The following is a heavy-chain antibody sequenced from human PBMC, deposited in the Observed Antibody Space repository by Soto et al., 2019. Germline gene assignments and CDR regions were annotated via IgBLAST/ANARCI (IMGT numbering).Heavy chain of an antibody. J-gene: IGHJ6*02. V-gene: IGHV4-39*01. CDR2: IYYSGST. Sequence: SETLSLTCTVSGGSISSSSYYWGWIRQPPGKGLEWIGSIYYSGSTYYNPSLKSRVTISVDTSKNQFSLKLSSVTAADTAVYYCARLSTLGATFIPGGMDVWGQGTTVTVSS. CDR1: GGSISSSSYY. CDR3: ARLSTLGATFIPGGMDV. D-gene: IGHD1-26*01.